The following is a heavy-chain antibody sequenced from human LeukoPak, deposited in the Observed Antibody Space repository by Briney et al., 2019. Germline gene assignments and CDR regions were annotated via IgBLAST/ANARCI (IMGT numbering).Heavy chain of an antibody. CDR2: IYSGGST. V-gene: IGHV3-53*01. CDR1: GFTVSSNY. J-gene: IGHJ4*02. D-gene: IGHD3-3*01. Sequence: GGSLRLSCAASGFTVSSNYMSWVRQAPGKGLEWVSVIYSGGSTYYADSVKGRFTISRDNSKNTLYLQMNSLRAEDAAVYYCARGFIGVVTYDYWGQGTLVTVSS. CDR3: ARGFIGVVTYDY.